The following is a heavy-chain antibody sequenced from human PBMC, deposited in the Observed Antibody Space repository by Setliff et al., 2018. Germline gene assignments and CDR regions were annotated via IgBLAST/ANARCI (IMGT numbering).Heavy chain of an antibody. CDR1: GYTFTSYY. CDR3: ASGLNILTGYYYYYGMDV. D-gene: IGHD3-9*01. J-gene: IGHJ6*02. Sequence: VASVKVSCKASGYTFTSYYMHWVRQAPGQGLEWMGIINPSGGSTSYAQKFQGRVTMTRDTSTSTVYMELSSLRSEDTAVYYCASGLNILTGYYYYYGMDVWGQGTTVTVSS. V-gene: IGHV1-46*01. CDR2: INPSGGST.